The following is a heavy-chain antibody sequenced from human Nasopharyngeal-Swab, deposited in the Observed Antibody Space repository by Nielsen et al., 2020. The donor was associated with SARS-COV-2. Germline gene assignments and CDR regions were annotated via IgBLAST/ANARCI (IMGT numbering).Heavy chain of an antibody. D-gene: IGHD5-12*01. Sequence: ASVKVSCKASGYTFTGYYMHWVRQAPGQGLEWMGRINPNSGGTNYAQKFQGRVTMTRDTSISTAYMELGRLRSDDTAVYYCARETSGYDPRGFDPWGQGTLVTVSS. CDR1: GYTFTGYY. CDR2: INPNSGGT. V-gene: IGHV1-2*06. J-gene: IGHJ5*02. CDR3: ARETSGYDPRGFDP.